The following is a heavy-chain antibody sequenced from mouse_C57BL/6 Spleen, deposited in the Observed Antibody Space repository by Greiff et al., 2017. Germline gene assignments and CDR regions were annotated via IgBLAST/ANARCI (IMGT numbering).Heavy chain of an antibody. V-gene: IGHV5-17*01. CDR1: GFTFSDYG. CDR3: AREGNSLDY. CDR2: ISSGSSTI. D-gene: IGHD2-1*01. J-gene: IGHJ2*01. Sequence: VQLKQSGGGLVKPGGSLKLSCAASGFTFSDYGMHWVRQAPEQGLEWVAYISSGSSTIYYADTVKGRFTISRDNAKNTLFLQMTSLRSEDTAMYYCAREGNSLDYWGQGTTLTVSS.